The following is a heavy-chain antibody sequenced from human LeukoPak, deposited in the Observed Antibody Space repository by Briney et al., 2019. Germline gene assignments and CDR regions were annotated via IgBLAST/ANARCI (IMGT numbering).Heavy chain of an antibody. D-gene: IGHD6-13*01. Sequence: SETLSLTCTVSGGSISSSSYYWGWIRQPPGKGLEWIGSIYYSGSTYYNPSLKSRVTISVDTSKNQFSLKLSSVTAADTAVYYCARDPGIAAAGTEYWGQGTLVTVSS. V-gene: IGHV4-39*07. CDR1: GGSISSSSYY. CDR3: ARDPGIAAAGTEY. J-gene: IGHJ4*02. CDR2: IYYSGST.